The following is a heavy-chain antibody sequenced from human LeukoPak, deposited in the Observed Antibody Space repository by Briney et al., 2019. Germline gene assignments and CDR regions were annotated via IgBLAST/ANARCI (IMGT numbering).Heavy chain of an antibody. Sequence: SETLSFTCTVSGGSISSGDYSWSWIRQPPGKGLEWIGYIYYSGSTYYNPSLKSRVTISVDTSKNQFSLKLSSVTAADTAVYYCARGGYYYDSSGLGYWGQGTLVTVSS. CDR1: GGSISSGDYS. D-gene: IGHD3-22*01. CDR2: IYYSGST. CDR3: ARGGYYYDSSGLGY. V-gene: IGHV4-30-4*01. J-gene: IGHJ4*02.